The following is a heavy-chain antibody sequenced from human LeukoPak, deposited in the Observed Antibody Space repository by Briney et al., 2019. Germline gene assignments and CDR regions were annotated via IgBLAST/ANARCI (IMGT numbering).Heavy chain of an antibody. CDR2: ISSTGGTT. CDR3: AKNGDRGAYCTGGTCYPYFYYYMDV. J-gene: IGHJ6*03. CDR1: GITFSSYG. V-gene: IGHV3-23*01. Sequence: GGTLRLSCAASGITFSSYGMSWVRQAPRKGLEWVSSISSTGGTTYYADSVKGRFTISRDNSKNTLYLQMNSLRAEDTAIYYCAKNGDRGAYCTGGTCYPYFYYYMDVWGKGTTVTI. D-gene: IGHD2-15*01.